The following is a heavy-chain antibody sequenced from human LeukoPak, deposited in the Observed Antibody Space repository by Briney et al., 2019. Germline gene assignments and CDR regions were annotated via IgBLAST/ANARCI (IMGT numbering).Heavy chain of an antibody. V-gene: IGHV1-24*01. CDR1: GYTLTELS. Sequence: ASVKGSCKVSGYTLTELSMHWVRQAPGKGLEWMGGFDPEDGETIYAQKFQGRVTMTEDTSTDTAYMELSSLRSEDTAVYYCATVGYGDYVEYYYGMDVWGQGTTVTVSS. CDR2: FDPEDGET. CDR3: ATVGYGDYVEYYYGMDV. J-gene: IGHJ6*02. D-gene: IGHD4-17*01.